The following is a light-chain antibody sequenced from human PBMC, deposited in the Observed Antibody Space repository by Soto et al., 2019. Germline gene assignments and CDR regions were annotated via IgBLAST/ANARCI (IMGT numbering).Light chain of an antibody. CDR3: AAWDDSLNGHVV. CDR1: SSNIGSNT. J-gene: IGLJ2*01. V-gene: IGLV1-44*01. Sequence: QSALTQPPSASGTPGQRVIISCSGSSSNIGSNTVNWYQQLPGTAPKLLIYSNNQRPSGVPDRFSGSKSGTSASLAISGLQSEDEADYYCAAWDDSLNGHVVLGGGTKVTV. CDR2: SNN.